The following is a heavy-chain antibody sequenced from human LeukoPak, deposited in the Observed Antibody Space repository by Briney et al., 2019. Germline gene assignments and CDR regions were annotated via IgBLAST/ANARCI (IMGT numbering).Heavy chain of an antibody. CDR3: TTDSYVTPRTRVFNGFDP. CDR1: GFTFSNAW. D-gene: IGHD4-23*01. CDR2: IKRKTDDGTT. Sequence: GRSLRLSCTASGFTFSNAWMSWVRQAPGKGLEWVGRIKRKTDDGTTDYAIPVKGRFTISRDDSKNTLYLQMNSLKTEDTAMYYCTTDSYVTPRTRVFNGFDPWGQGTLVTVSS. V-gene: IGHV3-15*01. J-gene: IGHJ5*02.